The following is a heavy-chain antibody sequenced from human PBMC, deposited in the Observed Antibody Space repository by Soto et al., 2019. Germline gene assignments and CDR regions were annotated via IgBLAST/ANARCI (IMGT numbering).Heavy chain of an antibody. CDR1: GYTLTELS. V-gene: IGHV1-24*01. CDR3: ATQFQWLVIPYFDY. CDR2: FDPEDGET. D-gene: IGHD6-19*01. Sequence: GASVKVSCKVSGYTLTELSMHWVRQAPGKGLEWMGGFDPEDGETIYAQKFQGRVTMTEDTSTDTAYMEMSSLRSEDTAVYYCATQFQWLVIPYFDYWGQGTLVTVSS. J-gene: IGHJ4*02.